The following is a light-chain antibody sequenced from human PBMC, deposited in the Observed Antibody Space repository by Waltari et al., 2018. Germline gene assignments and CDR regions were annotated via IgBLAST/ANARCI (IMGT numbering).Light chain of an antibody. V-gene: IGKV1-39*01. CDR1: QNISPY. J-gene: IGKJ1*01. CDR3: QQSHTPPWT. CDR2: GAS. Sequence: TCRASQNISPYLNWYQQKPGKVPEVLIYGASSLQGGVPSRFSGGGSGTDFTLTIDSLQPEDLATYYCQQSHTPPWTFGQGTKVEIK.